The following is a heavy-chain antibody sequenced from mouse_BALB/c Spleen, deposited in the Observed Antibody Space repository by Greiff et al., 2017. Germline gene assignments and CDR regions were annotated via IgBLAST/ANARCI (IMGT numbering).Heavy chain of an antibody. CDR2: ISDGGSYT. V-gene: IGHV5-4*02. Sequence: EVKLMESGGGLVKPGGSLKLSCAASGFTFSDYYMYWVRQTPEKRLEWVATISDGGSYTYYPDSVKGRFTISRDNAKNNLYLQMSSLKSEDTAMYYCARGPLRRAMDYWGQGTSVTVSS. J-gene: IGHJ4*01. CDR1: GFTFSDYY. D-gene: IGHD1-1*01. CDR3: ARGPLRRAMDY.